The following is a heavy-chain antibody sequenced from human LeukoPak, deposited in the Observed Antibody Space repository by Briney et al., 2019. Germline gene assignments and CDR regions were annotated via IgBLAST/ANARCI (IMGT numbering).Heavy chain of an antibody. Sequence: PSETLSLTCTVSGGSIRSSTYYWGWIRQPPGTGLEWIGSIYHSGSTYYNESLKSRVTISIDTSKNQFSLRLTSVIAADTAVYYCARGDYGGNSRRYFDYWGQGTLVTVSS. J-gene: IGHJ4*02. CDR2: IYHSGST. CDR3: ARGDYGGNSRRYFDY. D-gene: IGHD4-23*01. V-gene: IGHV4-39*07. CDR1: GGSIRSSTYY.